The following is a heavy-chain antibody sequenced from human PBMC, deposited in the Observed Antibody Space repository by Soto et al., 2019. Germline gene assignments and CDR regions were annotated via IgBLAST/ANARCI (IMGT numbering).Heavy chain of an antibody. V-gene: IGHV3-23*01. CDR2: ISGSGGST. CDR1: GFTFSSYA. Sequence: GGSLRLSCAASGFTFSSYAMSWVRQAPRKGLEWVSAISGSGGSTYYADSVKGRFTISRDNSKNTLYLQMNSLRAEDTAVYYCAKRKGAQGAFDIWGQGTMVNVS. J-gene: IGHJ3*02. CDR3: AKRKGAQGAFDI.